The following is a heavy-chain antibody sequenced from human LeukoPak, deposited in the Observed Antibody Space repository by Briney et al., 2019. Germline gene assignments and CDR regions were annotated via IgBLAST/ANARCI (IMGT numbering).Heavy chain of an antibody. CDR1: GGSFSGYY. Sequence: PSETLSLTCAVYGGSFSGYYLSWIRQPPGKGLEWMGEINHSVSTNYNPSLKSRFTISVDTSNNQFYLKLSSVTAADTAVYYCASRACGPECQGDFDYWGQGTLVTVSS. D-gene: IGHD2-21*01. J-gene: IGHJ4*02. CDR2: INHSVST. CDR3: ASRACGPECQGDFDY. V-gene: IGHV4-34*01.